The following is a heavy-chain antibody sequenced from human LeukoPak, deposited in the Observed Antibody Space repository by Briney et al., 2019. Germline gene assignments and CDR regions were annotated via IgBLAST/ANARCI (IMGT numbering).Heavy chain of an antibody. Sequence: GGSLRLSCAASGFNFRRNGMHWVRQAPGKGLEWLSFIRFDGTKKFYTQSVRGRFTISRDTSINVLYLQMNNLTAEDTAVYYCARDFDDPIGHYYYLPDYWGPGTLVTVSS. CDR1: GFNFRRNG. J-gene: IGHJ4*02. CDR3: ARDFDDPIGHYYYLPDY. V-gene: IGHV3-30*02. D-gene: IGHD3-22*01. CDR2: IRFDGTKK.